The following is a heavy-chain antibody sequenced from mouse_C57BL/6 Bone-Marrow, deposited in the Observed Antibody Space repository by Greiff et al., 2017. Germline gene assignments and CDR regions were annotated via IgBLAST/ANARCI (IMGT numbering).Heavy chain of an antibody. CDR2: IDPEDGET. J-gene: IGHJ3*01. Sequence: VQLKQSGAELVKPGASVKLSCTASGFNIKDYYMHWVKQRTEQGLEWIGRIDPEDGETKYAPKFKGKATITADTSSNTAYLQLSSLTSEDTAVYYCAPYYYGSSYSWFAYWGQGTLVTVSA. CDR3: APYYYGSSYSWFAY. V-gene: IGHV14-2*01. D-gene: IGHD1-1*01. CDR1: GFNIKDYY.